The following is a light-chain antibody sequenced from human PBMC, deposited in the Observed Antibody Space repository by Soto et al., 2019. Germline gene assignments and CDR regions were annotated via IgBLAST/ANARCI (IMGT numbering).Light chain of an antibody. CDR2: DVS. Sequence: QSVLTQPASVSGSPGQSITISCTGTSSDVGGYNYVSWYQQHPGTAPKLMIYDVSNRPSGVSNRFSGSKSGNTASLTISGLQAEDEADYYCSSYTSSSTPNWVFGGGTQLTVL. V-gene: IGLV2-14*01. CDR1: SSDVGGYNY. J-gene: IGLJ3*02. CDR3: SSYTSSSTPNWV.